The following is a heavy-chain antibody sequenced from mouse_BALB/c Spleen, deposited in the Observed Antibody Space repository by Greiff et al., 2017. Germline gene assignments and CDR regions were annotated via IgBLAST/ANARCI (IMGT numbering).Heavy chain of an antibody. CDR1: GYTFTDYE. D-gene: IGHD2-10*02. CDR3: TRGYGNFDY. CDR2: IDPETGGT. J-gene: IGHJ2*01. Sequence: VQLQQSGAELVRPGASVTLSCKASGYTFTDYEMHWVKQTPVHGLEWIGAIDPETGGTAYNQKFKGKATLTADKSSSTAYMELRSLTSEDSAVYYCTRGYGNFDYWGQGTTLTVSS. V-gene: IGHV1-15*01.